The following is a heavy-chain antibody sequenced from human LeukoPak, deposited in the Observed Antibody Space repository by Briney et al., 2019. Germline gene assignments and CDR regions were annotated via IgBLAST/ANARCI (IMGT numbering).Heavy chain of an antibody. CDR3: AKGMEEGGDGYNGEAGFDY. V-gene: IGHV3-43*01. CDR1: GFTFSSYW. J-gene: IGHJ4*02. D-gene: IGHD5-24*01. Sequence: GGSLRLSCAASGFTFSSYWMSWVRQAPGKGLEWVSLISWDGGSTYYADSVKGRFTISRDNSKNSLYLQMNSLRTEDTALYYCAKGMEEGGDGYNGEAGFDYWGQGTLVTVSS. CDR2: ISWDGGST.